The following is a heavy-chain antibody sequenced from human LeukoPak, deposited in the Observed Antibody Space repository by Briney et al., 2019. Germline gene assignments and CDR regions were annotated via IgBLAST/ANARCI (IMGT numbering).Heavy chain of an antibody. J-gene: IGHJ6*03. CDR3: AKDMDRYYGSGSFSGMDV. V-gene: IGHV3-43D*03. CDR1: GFTFDDYA. D-gene: IGHD3-10*01. CDR2: ISWDGGST. Sequence: GGSLRLSCAASGFTFDDYAMHWVRQAPGKGLEWVSLISWDGGSTYYADSVKGRFTISRDNSKNSLYLQMNSLRAEDTALYYCAKDMDRYYGSGSFSGMDVWGKGTTVTVSS.